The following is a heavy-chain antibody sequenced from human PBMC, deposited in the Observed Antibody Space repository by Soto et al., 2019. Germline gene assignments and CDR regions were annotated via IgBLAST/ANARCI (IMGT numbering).Heavy chain of an antibody. CDR1: GDSVSSNSAA. D-gene: IGHD6-6*01. V-gene: IGHV6-1*01. CDR3: ERHVHYSRSSGTWFDH. J-gene: IGHJ5*02. Sequence: SHTLSLTCAISGDSVSSNSAAWNWIRQSPSRGLEWLGRTYYRSKWYNDYAISVKGRITINPDTSKNQFSLQLNSVTPEDTAVYYCERHVHYSRSSGTWFDHWRQGNLGTLS. CDR2: TYYRSKWYN.